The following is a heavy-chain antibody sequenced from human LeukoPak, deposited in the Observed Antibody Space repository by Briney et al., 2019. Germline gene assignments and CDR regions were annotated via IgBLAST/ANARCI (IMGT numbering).Heavy chain of an antibody. CDR2: MNPNSGNT. V-gene: IGHV1-8*01. Sequence: ASVKVSCKASGYTFTSYDINWVRQATGQGLEWMGWMNPNSGNTGYAQKFQGRVTMTRDTSISTAYMELSRLRSDDTAVYYCARDLTTSSGYYYHYFDYWGQGTLVTVSS. J-gene: IGHJ4*02. CDR3: ARDLTTSSGYYYHYFDY. CDR1: GYTFTSYD. D-gene: IGHD3-22*01.